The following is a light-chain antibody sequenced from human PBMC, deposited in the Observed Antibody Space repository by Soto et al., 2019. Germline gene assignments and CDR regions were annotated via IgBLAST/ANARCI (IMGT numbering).Light chain of an antibody. V-gene: IGKV3-20*01. J-gene: IGKJ1*01. CDR3: NQYGSPRT. CDR2: GAS. Sequence: EIVLTQSPGTLSLSPGERATLFCRASQRVSSSYLAWYQQKPGQAPRLLIYGASNTANGLPEMFSGGGSGTVIILIISRLEPDAFAVYSCNQYGSPRTFGQGTKVEIK. CDR1: QRVSSSY.